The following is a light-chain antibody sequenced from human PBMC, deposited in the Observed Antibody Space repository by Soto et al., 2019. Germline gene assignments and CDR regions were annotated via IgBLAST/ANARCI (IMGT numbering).Light chain of an antibody. CDR1: QAISNS. J-gene: IGKJ5*01. V-gene: IGKV1-27*01. Sequence: DIQMTQPPSSRSSSMGDRVAITCRASQAISNSLAWYQQKPGKPPQLLIYAASTLQSGVPSRFSVSGSGTDFTLTISGLKNEDLATYYCQSYNTASPTFGQGTRLEIK. CDR3: QSYNTASPT. CDR2: AAS.